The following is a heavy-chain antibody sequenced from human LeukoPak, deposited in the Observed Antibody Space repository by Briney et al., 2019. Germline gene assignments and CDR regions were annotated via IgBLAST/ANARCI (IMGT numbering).Heavy chain of an antibody. CDR2: IYPNSGGT. J-gene: IGHJ6*03. V-gene: IGHV1-2*02. CDR3: ARPSGSTGGYYYYMDV. D-gene: IGHD1-26*01. Sequence: GASVKVSCKASGDTFSGYYTHWVRQAPGQGLGWMGWIYPNSGGTNYAQKFQGRVTMTRDTSISTAYMELSRLRSDDTAVYYCARPSGSTGGYYYYMDVWGKGTTVIVSS. CDR1: GDTFSGYY.